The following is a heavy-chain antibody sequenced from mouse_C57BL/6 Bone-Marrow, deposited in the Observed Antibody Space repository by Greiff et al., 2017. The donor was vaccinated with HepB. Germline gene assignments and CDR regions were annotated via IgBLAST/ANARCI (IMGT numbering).Heavy chain of an antibody. Sequence: QVQLKQPGAELVKPGASVKMSCKASGYTFTSYWITWVKQRPGQGLEWIGDIYPGSGSTNYNEKFKSKATLTVDTSSSTDYMQLSRLTSEDSAVYYCARRGNSNYVAYWGQGTLVTVSA. CDR2: IYPGSGST. V-gene: IGHV1-55*01. J-gene: IGHJ3*01. CDR1: GYTFTSYW. D-gene: IGHD2-5*01. CDR3: ARRGNSNYVAY.